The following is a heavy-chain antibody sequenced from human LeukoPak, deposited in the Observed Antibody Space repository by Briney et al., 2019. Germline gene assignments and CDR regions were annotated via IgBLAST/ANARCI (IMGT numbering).Heavy chain of an antibody. J-gene: IGHJ4*02. V-gene: IGHV3-30*14. CDR2: ISYDGSNK. D-gene: IGHD5-18*01. CDR3: ARESRVTGDTAMVYYFDY. Sequence: GGSLRLSCAASGFTFSSYAMHWVRQAPGKGLEWVAVISYDGSNKYYADSVKGRFTISRDNSKNTLYLQMGSLRAEDMAVYYCARESRVTGDTAMVYYFDYWGQGTLVTVSS. CDR1: GFTFSSYA.